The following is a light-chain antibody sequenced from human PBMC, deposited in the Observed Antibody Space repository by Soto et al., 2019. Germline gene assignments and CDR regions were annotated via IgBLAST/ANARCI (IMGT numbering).Light chain of an antibody. J-gene: IGKJ1*01. CDR1: QSVSSY. Sequence: EIVMTQSPATLSVSPGERATLSCRASQSVSSYLAWYQQKPGQAPRLLIYDASTRAIGVPVRFSGSGSGTEFTLTISSLQSEDFGLYYCQQNKDWPGTFGQGTKVDSK. CDR2: DAS. CDR3: QQNKDWPGT. V-gene: IGKV3-15*01.